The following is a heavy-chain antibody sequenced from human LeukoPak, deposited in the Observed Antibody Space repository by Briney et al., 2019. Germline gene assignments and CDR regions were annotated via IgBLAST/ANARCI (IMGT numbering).Heavy chain of an antibody. J-gene: IGHJ2*01. D-gene: IGHD1-20*01. CDR2: ISGSGGST. CDR1: GFRFSSYA. CDR3: ATISGSYWYFDL. V-gene: IGHV3-23*01. Sequence: PGGSLRLSCAASGFRFSSYAMSWVRQAPGKGLEWVSAISGSGGSTYYADSVKGRFTISRDNSKNTLYLQMNSLRAEDTAVYYCATISGSYWYFDLWGRGTLVTVSS.